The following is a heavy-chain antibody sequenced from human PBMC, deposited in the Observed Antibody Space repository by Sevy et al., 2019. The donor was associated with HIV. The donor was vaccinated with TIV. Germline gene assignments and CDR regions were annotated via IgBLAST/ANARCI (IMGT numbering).Heavy chain of an antibody. CDR2: IYTSGST. D-gene: IGHD3-22*01. CDR1: GGSISSGSYY. Sequence: PLQLLSLTCTVSGGSISSGSYYWSRIRQPAGKGLEWIGRIYTSGSTNYNPSLKSRVTISVDTSKNQFSLKLSSVTAADTAVYYCARVKGYYDSSGYSPDYYYYYYMDVWGKGTTVTVSS. CDR3: ARVKGYYDSSGYSPDYYYYYYMDV. V-gene: IGHV4-61*02. J-gene: IGHJ6*03.